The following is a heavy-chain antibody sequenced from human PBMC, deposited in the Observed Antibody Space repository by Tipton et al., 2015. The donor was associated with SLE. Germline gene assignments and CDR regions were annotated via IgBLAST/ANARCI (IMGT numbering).Heavy chain of an antibody. D-gene: IGHD2-15*01. CDR2: IHCRGST. V-gene: IGHV4-59*01. CDR1: GGSISGYY. J-gene: IGHJ2*01. CDR3: ARDRYCGAGSCFDWYFDL. Sequence: TLSLTCTVSGGSISGYYWSWVRQPPGQGLEWIGYIHCRGSTNYNPSLKSRVTISLDTSENQFSLKLSSVTAADTAVYYCARDRYCGAGSCFDWYFDLWGRGTLVTVSS.